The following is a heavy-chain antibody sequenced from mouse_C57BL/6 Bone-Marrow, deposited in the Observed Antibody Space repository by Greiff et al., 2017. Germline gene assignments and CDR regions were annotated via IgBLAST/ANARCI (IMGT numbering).Heavy chain of an antibody. Sequence: QVQLQQPGAELVRPGTSVKLSCKASGYTFTSYWMHWVKQRPGQGLEWIGVIDPSDSYTNYNQKFKGKATLTVDTSSSTAYMQLSSLTSEDSAVYYCARSGGLDYWGQGTTLKVSS. J-gene: IGHJ2*01. V-gene: IGHV1-59*01. CDR2: IDPSDSYT. D-gene: IGHD3-1*01. CDR1: GYTFTSYW. CDR3: ARSGGLDY.